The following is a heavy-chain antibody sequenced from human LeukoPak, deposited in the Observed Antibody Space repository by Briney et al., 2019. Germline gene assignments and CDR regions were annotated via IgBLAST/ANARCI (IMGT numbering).Heavy chain of an antibody. CDR1: GFTFSNYE. CDR3: ARIGGYYYFDY. Sequence: GGSLRLSCAASGFTFSNYEMNWVRQAPGKGLEWVSYISSIGSTIYYADSVKGRFTISRDNAKNSLYLQMNSLRAEDTAVYYCARIGGYYYFDYWDQGALVTVSS. V-gene: IGHV3-48*03. CDR2: ISSIGSTI. J-gene: IGHJ4*02. D-gene: IGHD3-22*01.